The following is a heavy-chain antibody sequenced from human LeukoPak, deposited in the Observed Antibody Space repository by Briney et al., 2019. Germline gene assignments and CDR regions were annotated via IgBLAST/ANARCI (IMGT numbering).Heavy chain of an antibody. J-gene: IGHJ4*02. V-gene: IGHV3-23*01. Sequence: GGSLSLSCAASGFTFSSYAMSWVRQAPGKGLEWVSVIRGSGGSTYYADSVKGRFTISRDNSKNTLYLQMNSLRAEDTAVYYCAKDEGSSPYFDYWGQGTLVTVSS. D-gene: IGHD6-13*01. CDR1: GFTFSSYA. CDR2: IRGSGGST. CDR3: AKDEGSSPYFDY.